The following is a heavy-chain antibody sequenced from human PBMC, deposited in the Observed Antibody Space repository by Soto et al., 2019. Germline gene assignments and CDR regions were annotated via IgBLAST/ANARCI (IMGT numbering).Heavy chain of an antibody. J-gene: IGHJ5*02. CDR1: GGSISSGGYS. V-gene: IGHV4-30-2*01. CDR3: AAGAAATPHWFDP. CDR2: IYHSGST. D-gene: IGHD6-13*01. Sequence: SETLSLTCAVSGGSISSGGYSWSWIRQPPGKGPEWIGYIYHSGSTYYNPSLKSRVTISVDRSKNQFSLKLSSVTAADTAVYYCAAGAAATPHWFDPWGQGTLVTVSS.